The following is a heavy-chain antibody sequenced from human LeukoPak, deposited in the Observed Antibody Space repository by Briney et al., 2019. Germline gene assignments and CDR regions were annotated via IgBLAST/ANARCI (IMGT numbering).Heavy chain of an antibody. V-gene: IGHV1-18*01. CDR1: GYTFTSYG. CDR3: ARSAAGKTPVLFGYYYYYMDV. Sequence: GASVKVSCKASGYTFTSYGISWVRQAPGQGLEWMGWISAYNGNTNYAQKLQGRVTMTTDTSTSTAYMELRSLRSDDTAVYYCARSAAGKTPVLFGYYYYYMDVWGKGTTVTVSS. CDR2: ISAYNGNT. D-gene: IGHD6-13*01. J-gene: IGHJ6*03.